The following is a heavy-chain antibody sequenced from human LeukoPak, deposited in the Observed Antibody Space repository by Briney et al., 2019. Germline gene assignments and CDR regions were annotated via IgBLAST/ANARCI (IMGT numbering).Heavy chain of an antibody. CDR3: AIERGLALYY. D-gene: IGHD3/OR15-3a*01. Sequence: TSETLSLTCAVYGGSFSGYYWSWIRQPPGKGLEWIGEINHSGSTNYNPSLKSRVTISVDTSKNQFSLKLSSVTAADTAVYYCAIERGLALYYWGQGTLVTVSS. CDR1: GGSFSGYY. V-gene: IGHV4-34*01. CDR2: INHSGST. J-gene: IGHJ4*02.